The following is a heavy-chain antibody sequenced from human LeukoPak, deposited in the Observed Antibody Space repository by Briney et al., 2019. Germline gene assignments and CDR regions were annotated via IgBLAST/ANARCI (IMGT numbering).Heavy chain of an antibody. V-gene: IGHV4-59*01. D-gene: IGHD6-13*01. J-gene: IGHJ4*02. CDR3: ARESVAAAGIFFDY. CDR2: IYYSGST. CDR1: GGSISSYY. Sequence: SETLSLTCTVSGGSISSYYWSWIRQPPGRGLEWIGYIYYSGSTKYKSSLKSRLTISVDTSKNQFSLKLSSVTAADMAVYYCARESVAAAGIFFDYWGQGTLVTVSS.